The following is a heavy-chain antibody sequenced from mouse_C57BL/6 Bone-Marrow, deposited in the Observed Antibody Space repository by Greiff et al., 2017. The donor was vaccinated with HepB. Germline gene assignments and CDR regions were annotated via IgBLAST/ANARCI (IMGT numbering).Heavy chain of an antibody. CDR2: INPSSGYT. J-gene: IGHJ1*03. V-gene: IGHV1-7*01. CDR1: GYTFTSYW. Sequence: QVHVKQSGAELAKPGASVKLSCKASGYTFTSYWMHWVKQRPGQGLEWIGYINPSSGYTKYNQKFKDKATLTADKSSSTAYMQLSSLTYEDSAVYYCARGGYPWYFDVWGTGTTVTVSS. CDR3: ARGGYPWYFDV. D-gene: IGHD2-2*01.